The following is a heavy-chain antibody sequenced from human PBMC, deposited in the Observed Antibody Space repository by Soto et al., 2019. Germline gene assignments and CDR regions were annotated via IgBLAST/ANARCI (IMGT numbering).Heavy chain of an antibody. CDR2: FDPEDGET. J-gene: IGHJ3*02. D-gene: IGHD2-2*03. CDR1: GYTLTELS. CDR3: ATDPGYCSSTSCLGI. Sequence: GASVKVSCKVSGYTLTELSMHWVRQAPGKGLEWMGGFDPEDGETIYAQKFQGRVTMTEDTSTDTAYMELSSLRSEDTAVYYCATDPGYCSSTSCLGIWGQGTMVTVS. V-gene: IGHV1-24*01.